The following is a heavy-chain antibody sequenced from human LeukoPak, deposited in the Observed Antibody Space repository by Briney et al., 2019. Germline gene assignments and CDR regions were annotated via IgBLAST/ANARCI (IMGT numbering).Heavy chain of an antibody. Sequence: GGSLRLSCAASGFTCSSYAMSWVRQAPEKGLEWVSVISGGGGSTYYADSMKGRFTISRDTSKSTLHLQMSSLRAEDTAVYYCAKGTGDNCYTPLDYWGQGALVTVSS. J-gene: IGHJ4*02. CDR3: AKGTGDNCYTPLDY. D-gene: IGHD2-15*01. CDR2: ISGGGGST. V-gene: IGHV3-23*01. CDR1: GFTCSSYA.